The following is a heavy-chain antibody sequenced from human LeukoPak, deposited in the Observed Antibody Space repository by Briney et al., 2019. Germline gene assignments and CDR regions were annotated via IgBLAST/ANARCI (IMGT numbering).Heavy chain of an antibody. D-gene: IGHD1-7*01. CDR2: ISSSSSYI. V-gene: IGHV3-21*01. CDR1: GFTFSSYS. Sequence: GGSLRLSCAASGFTFSSYSMNWVRQAPGKGLEWVSSISSSSSYIYYADSVKGRFTISRGNAKNSLYLQMNSLRAEDTAVYYCARDGTVTTPWLDNWFDPWGQGTLVTVSS. CDR3: ARDGTVTTPWLDNWFDP. J-gene: IGHJ5*02.